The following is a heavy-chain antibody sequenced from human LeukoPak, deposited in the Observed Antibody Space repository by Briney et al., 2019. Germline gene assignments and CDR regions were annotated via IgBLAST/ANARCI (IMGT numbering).Heavy chain of an antibody. CDR3: AKDSVAPRPGWFDP. CDR2: IRYDGSDK. CDR1: AFTFSSFG. D-gene: IGHD6-6*01. V-gene: IGHV3-30*02. J-gene: IGHJ5*02. Sequence: GGSLRLSCAASAFTFSSFGMHWVRQTPGKGLEWVAYIRYDGSDKQYVDSVRGRFIISRDNAKNTLYLQLNSLRGEDTSIYYCAKDSVAPRPGWFDPWGQGTLVTVSS.